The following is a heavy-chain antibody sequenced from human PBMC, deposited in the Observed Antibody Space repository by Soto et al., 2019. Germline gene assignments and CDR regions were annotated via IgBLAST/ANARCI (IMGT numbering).Heavy chain of an antibody. Sequence: QVQLVQSGAEVKKPGASVKVSCQASGYTFTSYDINWVRQATGQGLEWMGWMNPNSGNTGYAQKFQGRVTMTRNTSISTAYMELSSLRSEDTAVYYCARGLRQWGVRRLDPWGQGTLVTVSS. D-gene: IGHD6-19*01. V-gene: IGHV1-8*01. CDR1: GYTFTSYD. J-gene: IGHJ5*02. CDR2: MNPNSGNT. CDR3: ARGLRQWGVRRLDP.